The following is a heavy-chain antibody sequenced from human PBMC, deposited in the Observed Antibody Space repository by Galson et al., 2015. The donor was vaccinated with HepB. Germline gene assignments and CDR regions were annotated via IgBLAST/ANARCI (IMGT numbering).Heavy chain of an antibody. J-gene: IGHJ6*02. CDR3: AKDRWFDNSGSYYFCGMDV. D-gene: IGHD3-22*01. CDR1: GFTFSSYA. CDR2: ISSSSDYI. V-gene: IGHV3-21*01. Sequence: SLRLSCAASGFTFSSYAFNWVRQAPGKGLEWVSSISSSSDYIYYADSVKGRFTISRDNTKDSLYLQMDSLRAEDTAVYYCAKDRWFDNSGSYYFCGMDVWGQGTTVTVSS.